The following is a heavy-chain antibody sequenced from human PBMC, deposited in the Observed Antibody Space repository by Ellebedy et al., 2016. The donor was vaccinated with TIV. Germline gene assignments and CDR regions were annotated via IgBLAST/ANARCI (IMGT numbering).Heavy chain of an antibody. V-gene: IGHV3-30*18. D-gene: IGHD1-26*01. CDR3: AQGYGTYFLQYYFDT. CDR1: GFTFSNYG. Sequence: PGGSLRLSCAASGFTFSNYGMHWVRRAPGKGLEWMAVVSYEGSVQYYRDSVKGRFTISRDNSKNTLYLQMNIPRVEDTAVYYCAQGYGTYFLQYYFDTWGQGTLVTVSS. J-gene: IGHJ4*02. CDR2: VSYEGSVQ.